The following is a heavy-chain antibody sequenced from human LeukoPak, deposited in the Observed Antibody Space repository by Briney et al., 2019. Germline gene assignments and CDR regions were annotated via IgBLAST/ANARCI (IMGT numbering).Heavy chain of an antibody. D-gene: IGHD3-3*01. V-gene: IGHV4-59*01. Sequence: PSETLSLTCTVSGGSISSYYWSWIRQPPGKGLEWIGYIYYSGSTNYNPSPKSRVTISVDTSKNQFSLKLSSVTAADTAVYYCARSARDFWSGYSPHNFDYWGQGTLVTVSS. J-gene: IGHJ4*02. CDR2: IYYSGST. CDR3: ARSARDFWSGYSPHNFDY. CDR1: GGSISSYY.